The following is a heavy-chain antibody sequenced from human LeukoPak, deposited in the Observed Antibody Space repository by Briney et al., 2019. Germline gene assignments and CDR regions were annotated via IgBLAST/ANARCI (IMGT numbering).Heavy chain of an antibody. D-gene: IGHD3-16*02. J-gene: IGHJ4*02. CDR1: GFTLSNYW. CDR2: IKQDGREK. CDR3: ARDSSPGYYDYVWECYPRY. Sequence: GGSLRLSCTTSGFTLSNYWMSWVRQAPGKGLELVANIKQDGREKYYVDPVKRRFTVSRDNAKNSLYLQMNSLRAEDTAVYFCARDSSPGYYDYVWECYPRYWGQGTLVTVSS. V-gene: IGHV3-7*03.